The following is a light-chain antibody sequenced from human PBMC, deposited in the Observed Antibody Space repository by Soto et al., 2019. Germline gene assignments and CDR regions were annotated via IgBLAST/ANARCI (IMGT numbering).Light chain of an antibody. CDR3: SSYVGSNNYPNV. V-gene: IGLV2-8*01. CDR1: SSNVGGYNY. CDR2: EVT. J-gene: IGLJ1*01. Sequence: QSVLTQPPSASGSPGQSVTISCPGTSSNVGGYNYVSWYQQHPGKAPKLMIYEVTKRPSGVPDRFSGSKSGNTASLTVSGLQAEDEADYYCSSYVGSNNYPNVFGTGTKLTVL.